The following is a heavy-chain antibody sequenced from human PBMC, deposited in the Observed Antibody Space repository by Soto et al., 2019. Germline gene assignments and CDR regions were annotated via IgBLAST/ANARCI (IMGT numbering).Heavy chain of an antibody. CDR3: ARAIRFLEWLFPGDYYGMDV. D-gene: IGHD3-3*01. V-gene: IGHV3-7*05. CDR1: GFTFSSYW. Sequence: PGGSLRLSCAASGFTFSSYWMSWVRQAPGKGLEWVANIKQDGSEKYYVDSVKGRFTISRDNAKNSLYLQMNSLRAEDTAVYYCARAIRFLEWLFPGDYYGMDVWGQGTTVTVSS. J-gene: IGHJ6*02. CDR2: IKQDGSEK.